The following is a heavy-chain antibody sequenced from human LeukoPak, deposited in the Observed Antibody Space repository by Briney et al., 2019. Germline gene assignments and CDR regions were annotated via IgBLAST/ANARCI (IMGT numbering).Heavy chain of an antibody. CDR3: TRDSAYSYGYY. V-gene: IGHV3-49*03. D-gene: IGHD5-18*01. CDR2: ISSKDYGGTT. CDR1: GFNFGGST. Sequence: HPGGSLRLSCTGSGFNFGGSTMTWFRQAPGKGLEWVGFISSKDYGGTTEYAASVKGRFTFSRNDSRSIAYLQMNSLKTEDTAVYYFTRDSAYSYGYYWGQGTLVTVSS. J-gene: IGHJ4*02.